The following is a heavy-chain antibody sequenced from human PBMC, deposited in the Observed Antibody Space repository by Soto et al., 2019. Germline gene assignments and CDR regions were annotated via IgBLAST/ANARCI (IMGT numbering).Heavy chain of an antibody. Sequence: PGGSLRLSCAASGFTFSSYWMSWVRQAPGKGLEWVANIKQDGSEKYYVDSVKGRFTISRDNSKNTLYLQMNSLRAEDTAVYYCAKVSPMGREPLSDFDYWGQGTLVTVSS. V-gene: IGHV3-7*01. CDR2: IKQDGSEK. D-gene: IGHD1-26*01. J-gene: IGHJ4*02. CDR3: AKVSPMGREPLSDFDY. CDR1: GFTFSSYW.